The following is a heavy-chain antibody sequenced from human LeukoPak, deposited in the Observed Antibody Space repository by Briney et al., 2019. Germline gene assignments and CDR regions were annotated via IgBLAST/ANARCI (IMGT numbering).Heavy chain of an antibody. Sequence: ASVKVSCKASGYTFTSYYMHWVRQAPGQGLEWMGIINPSGGSTSYAQKFQGRVTMTRDTSISTAYMELSRLRSDDTAVYYCARDEWQWLVSVYWGQGTLVTVSS. D-gene: IGHD6-19*01. V-gene: IGHV1-46*01. CDR3: ARDEWQWLVSVY. CDR1: GYTFTSYY. J-gene: IGHJ4*02. CDR2: INPSGGST.